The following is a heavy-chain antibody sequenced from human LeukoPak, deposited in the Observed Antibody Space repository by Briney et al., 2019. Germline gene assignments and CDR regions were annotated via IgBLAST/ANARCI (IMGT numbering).Heavy chain of an antibody. CDR1: GYTFTNHG. Sequence: ASVKVSCKASGYTFTNHGISWVRQAPGQGLEWIGRISAYTFKTSYAQRFQGRVTVTTETSTSTAYLELKSLRSDDTAVYYCARAGFTMVRGAKDFWGQGTLVTVPS. CDR2: ISAYTFKT. V-gene: IGHV1-18*01. J-gene: IGHJ4*02. CDR3: ARAGFTMVRGAKDF. D-gene: IGHD3-10*01.